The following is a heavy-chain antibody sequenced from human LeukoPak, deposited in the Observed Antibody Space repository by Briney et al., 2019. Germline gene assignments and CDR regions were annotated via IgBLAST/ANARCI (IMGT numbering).Heavy chain of an antibody. J-gene: IGHJ5*02. CDR2: INHSGST. Sequence: SETLPLTCAVYGGSFSGYYWSWIRQPPGKGLEWIGEINHSGSTNYNPSLKSRVTISVDTSKNQFSLKLSSVTAADTAVYYCARSRLICSSTSCYSFWFDPWGQGTLVTVSS. V-gene: IGHV4-34*01. D-gene: IGHD2-2*01. CDR1: GGSFSGYY. CDR3: ARSRLICSSTSCYSFWFDP.